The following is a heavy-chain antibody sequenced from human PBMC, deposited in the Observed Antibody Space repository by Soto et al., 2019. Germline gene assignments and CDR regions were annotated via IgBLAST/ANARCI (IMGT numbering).Heavy chain of an antibody. D-gene: IGHD2-2*02. V-gene: IGHV1-69*01. Sequence: QVQLVQSGAEVKKPGSSVKVSCKASGGTFSSYAISWVRQAPGQGLEWMGGIIPIFGTANYAQKFQGRVTITADESTSTAYMELSSLRSEDTAVYYCASRAYCSSTSCYTGGYYGMDVWGQGTTVTVSS. CDR1: GGTFSSYA. J-gene: IGHJ6*02. CDR2: IIPIFGTA. CDR3: ASRAYCSSTSCYTGGYYGMDV.